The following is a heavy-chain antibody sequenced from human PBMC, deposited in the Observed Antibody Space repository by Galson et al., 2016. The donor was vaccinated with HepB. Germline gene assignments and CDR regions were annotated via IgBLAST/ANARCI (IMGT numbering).Heavy chain of an antibody. CDR3: ARELVRSAFDL. CDR2: ISSSISTI. J-gene: IGHJ3*01. CDR1: GFTFSRSG. D-gene: IGHD6-6*01. Sequence: SLRLSCAGFGFTFSRSGLNWVRQAPGKGLQWISYISSSISTIYYADSVKGRFTISRDIAKNSVYLQMNSLRDDDTGVYYCARELVRSAFDLWGQGTLVTVSS. V-gene: IGHV3-48*02.